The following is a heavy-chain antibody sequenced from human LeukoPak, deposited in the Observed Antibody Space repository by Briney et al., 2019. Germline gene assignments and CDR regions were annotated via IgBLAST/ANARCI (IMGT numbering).Heavy chain of an antibody. CDR3: AKGGYYDSSGSFYFDY. J-gene: IGHJ4*02. V-gene: IGHV3-23*01. Sequence: GGSLRLSCAASGFTFSSYAMSWVRQAPGKGLEWVSGISGSGDNTYYADSVKGRFTISRDNSKNTLYVQVNSLGTEDTGAYYCAKGGYYDSSGSFYFDYWGQGTLVTVSS. CDR1: GFTFSSYA. CDR2: ISGSGDNT. D-gene: IGHD3-22*01.